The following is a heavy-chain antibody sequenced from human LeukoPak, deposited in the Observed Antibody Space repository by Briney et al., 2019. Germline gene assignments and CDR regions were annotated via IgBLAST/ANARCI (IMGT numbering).Heavy chain of an antibody. J-gene: IGHJ4*02. D-gene: IGHD3-10*01. CDR1: GFTFSDYA. V-gene: IGHV4-34*01. CDR2: IDHSGST. CDR3: ARGRKGGSAL. Sequence: GSLRLSCAASGFTFSDYAMHWVRQPPGKGLEWIGEIDHSGSTNYNPSLKSRVTISVDRANNQFSLKLSSVTAADTAFYYCARGRKGGSALWGQGTLVTVSS.